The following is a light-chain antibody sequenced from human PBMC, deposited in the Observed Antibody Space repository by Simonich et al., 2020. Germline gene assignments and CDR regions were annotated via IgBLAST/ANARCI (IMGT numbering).Light chain of an antibody. V-gene: IGKV1-39*01. CDR1: QSISSY. J-gene: IGKJ5*01. Sequence: DIQMTQSPSSLSASVGDRVTITCRASQSISSYLNWYQQKPGKAPKLLIYAASSLQRGVPSRFSGSGSGTDYTLTISSLQPEDFATYYCQQYYSTPITFGQGTRLEIK. CDR2: AAS. CDR3: QQYYSTPIT.